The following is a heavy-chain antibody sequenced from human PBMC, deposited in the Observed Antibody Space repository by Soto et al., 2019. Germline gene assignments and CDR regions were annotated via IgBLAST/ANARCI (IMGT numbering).Heavy chain of an antibody. Sequence: WASVKVSCKASGYTFTSYGISWVRQAPGQGLEWMGWISAYNGNTNYAQKLQGRVTMTTDTSTSTAYMELRSLRSDDTAVYYCARGYYDSSGYYFPFPNFDYWGQGTLVTAPQ. J-gene: IGHJ4*02. V-gene: IGHV1-18*04. CDR2: ISAYNGNT. D-gene: IGHD3-22*01. CDR1: GYTFTSYG. CDR3: ARGYYDSSGYYFPFPNFDY.